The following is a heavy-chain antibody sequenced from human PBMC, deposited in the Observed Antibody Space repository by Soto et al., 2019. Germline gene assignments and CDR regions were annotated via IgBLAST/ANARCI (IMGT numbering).Heavy chain of an antibody. D-gene: IGHD3-9*01. CDR1: GDSVSSSGSHY. CDR2: IYYSGST. J-gene: IGHJ5*02. CDR3: ARGGLLRYFDWLSNWFDP. Sequence: PSRALSSTCTVSGDSVSSSGSHYWGWIRQPPGKGLEWIGSIYYSGSTYYNPSLKSRVTISVDTSKNQFSLKLSSVTAADTAVYYCARGGLLRYFDWLSNWFDPWGQGTLVTVSS. V-gene: IGHV4-39*01.